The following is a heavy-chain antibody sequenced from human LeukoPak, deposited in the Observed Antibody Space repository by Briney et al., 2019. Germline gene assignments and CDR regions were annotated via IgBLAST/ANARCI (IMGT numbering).Heavy chain of an antibody. Sequence: GGSLRLSCSASGFTFSVYGMHWVRQAPGKGLEWVAFIRFDASNKYYADSVKGRFTISRDNSKNTLYLQMNSLRAEDTAVYYCAKPEDLDYWGQGTLVTVSS. J-gene: IGHJ4*02. V-gene: IGHV3-30*02. CDR3: AKPEDLDY. CDR1: GFTFSVYG. CDR2: IRFDASNK.